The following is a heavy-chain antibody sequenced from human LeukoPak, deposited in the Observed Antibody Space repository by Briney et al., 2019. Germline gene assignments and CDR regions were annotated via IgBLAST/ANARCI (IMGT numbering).Heavy chain of an antibody. CDR3: ARAPGNLENYHYGMDV. D-gene: IGHD1-14*01. Sequence: GASAKVSCKASGYSFTSYGFSWARQAPGQGLEWMAWISAYNGNTNYAQKFQGRVTMTTDTSTSTAYMELRSLRSDDTAVYYCARAPGNLENYHYGMDVWGQGTTVTVSS. V-gene: IGHV1-18*01. CDR1: GYSFTSYG. CDR2: ISAYNGNT. J-gene: IGHJ6*02.